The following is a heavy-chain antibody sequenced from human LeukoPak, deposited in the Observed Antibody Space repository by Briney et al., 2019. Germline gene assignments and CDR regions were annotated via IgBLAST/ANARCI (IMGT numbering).Heavy chain of an antibody. CDR2: ISGSGDTT. D-gene: IGHD3-3*01. V-gene: IGHV3-23*01. J-gene: IGHJ4*02. CDR3: AKDLKGGYDFWSGYYQADY. CDR1: GFTFSTFA. Sequence: PGGSLRLSCAASGFTFSTFALSWVRQAPGKGLEWVSVISGSGDTTDYADSVKGRFTIFRDNSNNTLYLQMNSLRAEDTAVYYCAKDLKGGYDFWSGYYQADYWGQGTLVTVSS.